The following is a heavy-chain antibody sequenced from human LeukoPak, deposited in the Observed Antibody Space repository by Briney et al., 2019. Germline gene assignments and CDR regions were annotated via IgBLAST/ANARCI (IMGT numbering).Heavy chain of an antibody. V-gene: IGHV1-18*01. D-gene: IGHD2-2*01. Sequence: ASVKVSCKASGYTVTSYGISWVRQAPGQGLEWMGWISAYNGNTNYAQKLQGRVTMTTDTSTSTAYMELRSLRSDDTAVYYCARDHAPYCSSTSCYEDYYYYYMDVWGKGTTVTVSS. CDR3: ARDHAPYCSSTSCYEDYYYYYMDV. CDR1: GYTVTSYG. J-gene: IGHJ6*03. CDR2: ISAYNGNT.